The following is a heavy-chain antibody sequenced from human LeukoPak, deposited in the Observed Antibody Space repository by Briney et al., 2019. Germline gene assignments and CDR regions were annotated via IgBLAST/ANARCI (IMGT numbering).Heavy chain of an antibody. V-gene: IGHV3-23*01. Sequence: GGSLRLSCAASGFTFSSYAMSWVRQAPGKGLEWVSAISGSGGSTYYADSVKGRFTISRDNSKNTLYLQMNSLRAEDTAVYYCAPDPLGYCTNGVCRDIDYWGQGTLVTVSS. CDR2: ISGSGGST. CDR1: GFTFSSYA. J-gene: IGHJ4*02. D-gene: IGHD2-8*01. CDR3: APDPLGYCTNGVCRDIDY.